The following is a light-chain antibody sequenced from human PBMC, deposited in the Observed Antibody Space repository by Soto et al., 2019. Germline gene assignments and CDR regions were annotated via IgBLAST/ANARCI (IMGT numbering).Light chain of an antibody. CDR2: AAS. J-gene: IGKJ2*01. CDR1: QSISSY. V-gene: IGKV1-39*01. Sequence: DIQMTQSPSSLSASVGDRVTITCRASQSISSYLNWYQQKPGKAPKLLIYAASSLQSGVPSRFSGSGSGTDLTLTISSLQPEDFATYYCQQSDRTPTNTCGQGTKLEIK. CDR3: QQSDRTPTNT.